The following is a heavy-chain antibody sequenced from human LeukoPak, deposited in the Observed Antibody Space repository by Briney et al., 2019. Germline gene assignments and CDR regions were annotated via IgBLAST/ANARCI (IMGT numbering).Heavy chain of an antibody. V-gene: IGHV4-61*02. CDR2: IYTSGST. J-gene: IGHJ6*03. D-gene: IGHD3-16*02. CDR3: ARVLRLGELSLAGRFYYYYMDV. CDR1: GGSISSGSYY. Sequence: SETLSLTCTVSGGSISSGSYYWSWIRQPAGKGLEWIGRIYTSGSTNYNPSLKSRVTISVDTSKNQFSLKLSSVTAADTAVYSCARVLRLGELSLAGRFYYYYMDVWGKGTTVTVSS.